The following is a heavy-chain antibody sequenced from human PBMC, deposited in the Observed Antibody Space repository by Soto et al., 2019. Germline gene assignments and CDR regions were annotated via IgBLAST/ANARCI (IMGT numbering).Heavy chain of an antibody. J-gene: IGHJ3*02. CDR2: IYHTGSA. V-gene: IGHV4-4*02. CDR1: GGSITSTNL. D-gene: IGHD5-12*01. Sequence: PSETLSVTCAVSGGSITSTNLWSWVRQPPGQGLEWIGEIYHTGSANYNPSLKSRVTISVDTSKNQFSLKLSSVTAADTAVYYCARHIALEMATDAFDIWGQGTMVTVSS. CDR3: ARHIALEMATDAFDI.